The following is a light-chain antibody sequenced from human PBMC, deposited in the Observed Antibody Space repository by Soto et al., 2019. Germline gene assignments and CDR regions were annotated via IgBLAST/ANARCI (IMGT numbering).Light chain of an antibody. CDR1: SSDVGSYNL. CDR3: CSYAGSFYV. J-gene: IGLJ1*01. V-gene: IGLV2-23*01. Sequence: QSALTQPASVSGSPGQWITISCTGTSSDVGSYNLVSWYQQHPGKAPKLMIYEGSKRPSGVSNRFSGSKSGNTASLTISGLQAEDEADYYCCSYAGSFYVFGTGTKVTVL. CDR2: EGS.